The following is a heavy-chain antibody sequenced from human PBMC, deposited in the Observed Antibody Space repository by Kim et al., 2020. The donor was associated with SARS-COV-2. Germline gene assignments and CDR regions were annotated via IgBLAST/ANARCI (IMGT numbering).Heavy chain of an antibody. CDR3: ASRGSTSWYNY. Sequence: GGSLRLSCAASGFTFSDYSMNWVRQAPGKGLEWVSYISSSSSNIYYADSVKGRFTISRDNAKNSVSLQMDGLRDGDTAVYYCASRGSTSWYNYWGQGSLV. D-gene: IGHD2-2*02. J-gene: IGHJ4*02. CDR1: GFTFSDYS. CDR2: ISSSSSNI. V-gene: IGHV3-48*02.